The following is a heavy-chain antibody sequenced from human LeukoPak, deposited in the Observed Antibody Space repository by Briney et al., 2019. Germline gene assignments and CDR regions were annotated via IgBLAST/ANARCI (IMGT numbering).Heavy chain of an antibody. CDR1: GGSFSGYY. Sequence: ASETLSLACAVYGGSFSGYYWSWIRQPPGKGLEWIGEINHSGSTNYNTSLKSRVTISVDTSKNQFFLKLSSVTAADTAVYYCARGHRPPRIVVVPAAKTSAFDIWGQGTMVTVSS. CDR3: ARGHRPPRIVVVPAAKTSAFDI. CDR2: INHSGST. D-gene: IGHD2-2*01. J-gene: IGHJ3*02. V-gene: IGHV4-34*01.